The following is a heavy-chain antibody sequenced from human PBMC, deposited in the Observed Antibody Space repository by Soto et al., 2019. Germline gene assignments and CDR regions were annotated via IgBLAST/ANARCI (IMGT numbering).Heavy chain of an antibody. Sequence: EVQLVESGGGLVQPGGSLRLSCAASGFTFSSYDMHWVRQATGKGLEWVSAIGTAGDTYYPGSVKGRFTISRENAKNSLYLQMNSLRAGDTAVYYCARAKATAMADQGEDYGMDVWGQGTTVTVSS. CDR2: IGTAGDT. V-gene: IGHV3-13*04. J-gene: IGHJ6*02. CDR3: ARAKATAMADQGEDYGMDV. CDR1: GFTFSSYD. D-gene: IGHD5-18*01.